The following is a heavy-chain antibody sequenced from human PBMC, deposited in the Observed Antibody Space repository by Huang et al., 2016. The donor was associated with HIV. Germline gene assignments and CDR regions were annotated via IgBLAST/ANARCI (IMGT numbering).Heavy chain of an antibody. CDR3: ARPRMTATSSDSTWSFFDS. CDR2: VTHRGLS. D-gene: IGHD2-21*02. V-gene: IGHV4-34*02. CDR1: GGSLSDYY. Sequence: QVQLQQWGAGLLKPSGVLSLKCAVYGGSLSDYYWTWIRQSPGKGLEWIGEVTHRGLSTYNPSLRSRVTMSVDMSKNQFSLNLTSLTVADTAVYYCARPRMTATSSDSTWSFFDSWGQGTLVIVSS. J-gene: IGHJ4*02.